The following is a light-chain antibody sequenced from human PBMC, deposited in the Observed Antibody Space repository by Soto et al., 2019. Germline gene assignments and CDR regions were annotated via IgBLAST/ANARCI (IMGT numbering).Light chain of an antibody. Sequence: DIQLTQSPSFLSASVGDRVTITCRASQDISSYLAWYQQRPGKVPRFLTHSASTLQSGVTSRFSATGSGTTFTPTISSLQPEDIATYYCQQLNRFPRTFGQGTKVEV. J-gene: IGKJ1*01. CDR3: QQLNRFPRT. CDR2: SAS. V-gene: IGKV1-9*01. CDR1: QDISSY.